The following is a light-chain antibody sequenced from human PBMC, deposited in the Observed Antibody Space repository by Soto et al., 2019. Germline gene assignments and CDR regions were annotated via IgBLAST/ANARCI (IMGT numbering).Light chain of an antibody. J-gene: IGKJ4*01. CDR1: QSVSSSY. V-gene: IGKV3-20*01. CDR2: DAS. CDR3: QHYGSSPLT. Sequence: EIVLTQSPGTLSLSPGERATLSCRASQSVSSSYLAWYQQKPGQAPRLLIYDASTRATGIPDRFSGSGSGADFTLTISRLEPEDLGVYYCQHYGSSPLTFGGGTKVDIK.